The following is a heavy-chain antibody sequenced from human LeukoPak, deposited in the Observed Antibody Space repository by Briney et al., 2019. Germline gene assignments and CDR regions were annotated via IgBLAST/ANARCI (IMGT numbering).Heavy chain of an antibody. Sequence: SETLSLTCTVSGGSIRSSSYYWGWIRQPPGKGLEWIGSIYYSGTAYYNPSLKSRVTISVDTSKNQFSLRLSSVTAADTAVYYCARGVWWEPPFGWFDPWGQGTLVTVSS. D-gene: IGHD1-26*01. CDR2: IYYSGTA. CDR3: ARGVWWEPPFGWFDP. J-gene: IGHJ5*02. V-gene: IGHV4-39*07. CDR1: GGSIRSSSYY.